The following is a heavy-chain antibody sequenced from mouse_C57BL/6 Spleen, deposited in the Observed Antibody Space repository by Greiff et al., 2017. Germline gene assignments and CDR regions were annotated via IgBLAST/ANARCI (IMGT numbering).Heavy chain of an antibody. D-gene: IGHD1-1*01. V-gene: IGHV1-15*01. J-gene: IGHJ2*01. Sequence: VQLQQSGAELVRPGASVTLSCKASGYTFTDYEMHWVKQTPVHGLEWIGAIDPETGGTAYNQKFKGKAILTADKSSSTAYMELRSLTSEDSAVYYCTSPFITTRYFDYWGQGTTLTVSS. CDR2: IDPETGGT. CDR3: TSPFITTRYFDY. CDR1: GYTFTDYE.